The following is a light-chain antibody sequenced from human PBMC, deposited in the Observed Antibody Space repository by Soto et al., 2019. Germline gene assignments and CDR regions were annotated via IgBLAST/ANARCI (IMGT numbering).Light chain of an antibody. J-gene: IGKJ1*01. CDR1: ESVSSSY. Sequence: EIVLTQSPGTLSLTPGERATLSCSASESVSSSYFAWYQQKPGQAPRLLIYGASSRATGIPDRFSGSGSGTDFTLTISRLEPEDFAVYYCHQYGSSPGTFGQGTKVEIK. CDR2: GAS. V-gene: IGKV3-20*01. CDR3: HQYGSSPGT.